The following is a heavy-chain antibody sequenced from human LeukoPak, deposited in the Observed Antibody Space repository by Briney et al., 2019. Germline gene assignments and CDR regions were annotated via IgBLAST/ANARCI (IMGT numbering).Heavy chain of an antibody. CDR2: IYYRRST. CDR3: ARGPIVATTNTPFDY. CDR1: GGLVSSGDYY. Sequence: TSETLSLTCTVSGGLVSSGDYYWSWIRQPPGKGLEWIGYIYYRRSTYYNPSLKSRATISVDPSENQFSLKLSSVTAADTAVYYCARGPIVATTNTPFDYWGQGTLVTVSS. D-gene: IGHD5-12*01. V-gene: IGHV4-30-4*01. J-gene: IGHJ4*02.